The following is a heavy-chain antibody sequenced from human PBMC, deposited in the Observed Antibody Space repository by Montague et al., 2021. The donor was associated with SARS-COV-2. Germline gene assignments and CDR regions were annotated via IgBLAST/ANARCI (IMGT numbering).Heavy chain of an antibody. V-gene: IGHV3-30*04. J-gene: IGHJ5*02. D-gene: IGHD6-19*01. CDR1: GFTFSRYA. CDR2: ISYDGSNQ. Sequence: SLSLSCAASGFTFSRYAMPWVRQAPGKGLEWVAVISYDGSNQYYADSVKGRFTISRDNSKNTLYLQMNSLRAEDTAVYYCARVFSSSGLWFDPWGQGTLVTVSS. CDR3: ARVFSSSGLWFDP.